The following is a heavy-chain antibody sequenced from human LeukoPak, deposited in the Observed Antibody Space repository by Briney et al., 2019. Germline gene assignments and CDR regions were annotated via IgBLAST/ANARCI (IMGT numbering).Heavy chain of an antibody. D-gene: IGHD3-22*01. J-gene: IGHJ4*02. CDR2: ISSSSSYI. CDR1: GFTFSSHS. V-gene: IGHV3-21*01. CDR3: ARDPGGTYYYDSSAPPEGY. Sequence: GGSLRLSCAASGFTFSSHSMNWVRQAPGKGLEWVSSISSSSSYIYYADSVKGRFTISRDNAKNSLYLQMNSLRAEDTGVYYCARDPGGTYYYDSSAPPEGYWGQGTLVTVSS.